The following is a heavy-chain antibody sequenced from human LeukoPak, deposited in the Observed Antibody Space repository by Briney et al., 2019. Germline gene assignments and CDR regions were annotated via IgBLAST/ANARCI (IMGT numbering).Heavy chain of an antibody. D-gene: IGHD3-22*01. CDR3: ARIGYYDSSGYHFDY. V-gene: IGHV1-18*01. CDR1: GYTFTSYG. J-gene: IGHJ4*02. Sequence: ASVKVSCKASGYTFTSYGISWVRQAPGQELEWMGWISAYNGNTNYAQKLQGRVTMTTDTSTSTAYMELGSLRSDDTAVCYCARIGYYDSSGYHFDYWGQGTLVTVSS. CDR2: ISAYNGNT.